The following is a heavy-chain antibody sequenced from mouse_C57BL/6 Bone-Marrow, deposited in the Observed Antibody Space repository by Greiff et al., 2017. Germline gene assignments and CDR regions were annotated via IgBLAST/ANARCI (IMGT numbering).Heavy chain of an antibody. CDR2: FHPYNDDT. CDR1: GYTFTTYP. CDR3: ARGGNYGGYYFDY. D-gene: IGHD2-1*01. J-gene: IGHJ2*01. Sequence: VQLQQSGAELVKPGASVKMSCKASGYTFTTYPIEWVKQTPGKSLEWIGNFHPYNDDTKYNEKFKGKVTLTVEKSSSTVYLQLSRLTSDDSAVYYCARGGNYGGYYFDYWGQGTTVTVSS. V-gene: IGHV1-47*01.